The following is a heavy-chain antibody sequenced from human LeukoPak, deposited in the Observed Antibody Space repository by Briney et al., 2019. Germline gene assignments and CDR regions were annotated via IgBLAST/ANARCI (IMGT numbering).Heavy chain of an antibody. V-gene: IGHV1-69*01. Sequence: ASVKVSCKASGGTFSSYAISWVRQAPGQGLEWMGGIIPIFGTANYAQKFQGRVTITADESTSTAYMELSSLRAEDTAVYYCARPYSSGWYGFDYWGQGTLVTVSS. D-gene: IGHD6-19*01. CDR1: GGTFSSYA. CDR2: IIPIFGTA. J-gene: IGHJ4*02. CDR3: ARPYSSGWYGFDY.